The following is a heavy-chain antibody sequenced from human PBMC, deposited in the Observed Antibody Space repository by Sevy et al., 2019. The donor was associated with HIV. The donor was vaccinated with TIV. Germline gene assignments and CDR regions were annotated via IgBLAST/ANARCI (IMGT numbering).Heavy chain of an antibody. CDR1: GYTITSYG. J-gene: IGHJ4*02. CDR2: ISAYNGNT. CDR3: SRDGSSGWYSLFDY. D-gene: IGHD6-19*01. Sequence: ASVKVSCKASGYTITSYGISWVRQAPGQGLEWMGWISAYNGNTNYAQKLQGRVTMTTDTSTSTAYMELRSLRSDDTAVYYCSRDGSSGWYSLFDYWGQGTLVTVSS. V-gene: IGHV1-18*01.